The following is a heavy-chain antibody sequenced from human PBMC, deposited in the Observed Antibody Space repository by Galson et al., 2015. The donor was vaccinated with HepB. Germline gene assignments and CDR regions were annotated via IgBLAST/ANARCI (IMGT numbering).Heavy chain of an antibody. J-gene: IGHJ4*02. CDR2: INPSGGST. CDR3: ARVAPMILGSGWTPAHY. D-gene: IGHD6-19*01. V-gene: IGHV1-46*01. CDR1: GYTFTSYY. Sequence: SVKVSCKASGYTFTSYYMHWVRQAPGQGLEWMGIINPSGGSTSYAQKFQGRVTMTRDTSTSTVYMELSSLRSEDTAVYYCARVAPMILGSGWTPAHYWGQGTLVTVSS.